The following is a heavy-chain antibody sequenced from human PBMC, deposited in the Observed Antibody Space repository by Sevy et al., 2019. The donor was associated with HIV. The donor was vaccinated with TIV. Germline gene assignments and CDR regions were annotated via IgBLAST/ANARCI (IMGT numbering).Heavy chain of an antibody. CDR2: ISYDGSNK. Sequence: GGSLRLSCAVSGFTFSSYGMHWVRQAPGKGLEWVAVISYDGSNKYYADSVKGRFTISRDNSKNTLYLQMNSLRAEDTAVYYCAKRTGSSWDENHEYYFDYWGQGTLVTVSS. D-gene: IGHD6-13*01. CDR3: AKRTGSSWDENHEYYFDY. V-gene: IGHV3-30*18. CDR1: GFTFSSYG. J-gene: IGHJ4*02.